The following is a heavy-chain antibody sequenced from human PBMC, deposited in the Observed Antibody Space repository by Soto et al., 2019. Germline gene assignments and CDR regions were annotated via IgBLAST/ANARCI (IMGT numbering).Heavy chain of an antibody. Sequence: QVQLQESGPGLVKPSETLSLTCTVSGASVSSGNYYWSWIRQPPGKGLECIGYISYSGSTNYNPPPTMQDITSIDTSKNQVFLNLSSMTAANTAVYYFMRGSVSYYAYWGQGTVGPVSS. D-gene: IGHD1-26*01. CDR1: GASVSSGNYY. CDR3: MRGSVSYYAY. V-gene: IGHV4-61*01. J-gene: IGHJ4*02. CDR2: ISYSGST.